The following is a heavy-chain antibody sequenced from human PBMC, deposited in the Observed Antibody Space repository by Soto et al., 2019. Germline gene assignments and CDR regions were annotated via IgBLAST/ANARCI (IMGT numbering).Heavy chain of an antibody. CDR1: GASFSYYY. J-gene: IGHJ4*02. V-gene: IGHV4-34*12. CDR2: IIHSGST. Sequence: SETLSLTCVVSGASFSYYYWTWIRQPPGKGLEWIGEIIHSGSTNYSPSLKSRVIISLDTSKNQFSLKLTSVTAADTAMYYCAGAEFSSLGVNQWGQGTLVTVSS. CDR3: AGAEFSSLGVNQ. D-gene: IGHD6-6*01.